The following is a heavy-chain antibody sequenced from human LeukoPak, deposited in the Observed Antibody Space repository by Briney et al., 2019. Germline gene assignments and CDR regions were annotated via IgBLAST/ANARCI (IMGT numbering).Heavy chain of an antibody. CDR3: AKDTGSPADAITMEDNAFDI. CDR2: ISWSSGIV. CDR1: GFFFDDHG. V-gene: IGHV3-9*01. J-gene: IGHJ3*02. D-gene: IGHD3-3*01. Sequence: GGSLRLSCAASGFFFDDHGMHWVRQAPGKGLEWVSGISWSSGIVGYADSVKGRFTISRDNAKNSLDLQMESLRAEDTAVYYCAKDTGSPADAITMEDNAFDIWGQGTMVTVSS.